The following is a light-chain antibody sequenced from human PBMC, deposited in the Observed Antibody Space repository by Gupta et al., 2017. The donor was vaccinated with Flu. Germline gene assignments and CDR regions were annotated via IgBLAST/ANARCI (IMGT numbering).Light chain of an antibody. Sequence: QSALTQPRSISGSPGQSVTISCTGSNSDIGRYDYVSWYQQHPGRAPKLLIFDVTERPSGVPDRFLGSKSGNTASLTISGLQVEDEADYYCSSYTGSYLVFGGGTKLTVL. CDR2: DVT. J-gene: IGLJ2*01. V-gene: IGLV2-11*01. CDR1: NSDIGRYDY. CDR3: SSYTGSYLV.